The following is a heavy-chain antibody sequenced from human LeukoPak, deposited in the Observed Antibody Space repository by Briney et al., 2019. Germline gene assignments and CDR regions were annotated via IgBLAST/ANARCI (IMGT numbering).Heavy chain of an antibody. J-gene: IGHJ5*02. CDR2: IYPGDSDT. V-gene: IGHV5-51*01. Sequence: GESLKISCKGSGYSFTSYWIGWVRQMPGKGLECMGIIYPGDSDTRYSPSFQGQVTISADKSISTAYLQWSSLKASDTAMYYCARHQADYYGSGSYNYPWGQGTLVTVSS. CDR3: ARHQADYYGSGSYNYP. CDR1: GYSFTSYW. D-gene: IGHD3-10*01.